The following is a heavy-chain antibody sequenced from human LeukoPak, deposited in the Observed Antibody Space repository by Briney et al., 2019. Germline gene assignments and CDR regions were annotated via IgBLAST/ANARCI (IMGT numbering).Heavy chain of an antibody. D-gene: IGHD2-15*01. CDR3: ARHEGVGAAPDF. CDR1: GYSFTSYW. V-gene: IGHV5-10-1*01. CDR2: IDPSDSYT. J-gene: IGHJ4*02. Sequence: KRGESLRISCKGSGYSFTSYWISWVRQMPGKGLEWMGRIDPSDSYTNYSPSFQGLVTISADKSISTAYLQWSSLKASDAAMYYCARHEGVGAAPDFWGQGTLVTVSS.